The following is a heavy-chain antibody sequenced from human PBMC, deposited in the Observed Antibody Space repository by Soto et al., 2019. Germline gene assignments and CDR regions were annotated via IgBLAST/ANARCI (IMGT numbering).Heavy chain of an antibody. J-gene: IGHJ4*02. CDR2: IIPIFGTA. Sequence: ASVKVSCKASGGTFSSYAISWVRQAPGQGLEWMGGIIPIFGTANYAQKFQGRVTITADESTSTAYMELSSLRSEDTAVYYCASSRKVYYYDSRGYPQTFDYWGQGTLVTVSS. D-gene: IGHD3-22*01. CDR1: GGTFSSYA. CDR3: ASSRKVYYYDSRGYPQTFDY. V-gene: IGHV1-69*13.